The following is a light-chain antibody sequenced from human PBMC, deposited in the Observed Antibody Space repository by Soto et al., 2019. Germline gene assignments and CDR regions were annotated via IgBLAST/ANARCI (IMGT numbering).Light chain of an antibody. CDR3: QQTYSTPIT. CDR2: AAS. J-gene: IGKJ5*01. V-gene: IGKV1-39*01. Sequence: DTQMTQSPSSLSASVGDRVTIRCRASQTVRTYLNWYQQKPGKAPILLIYAASSLPSAVPPRFTGAGSETDFTLTISSLQPEDFGTYYCQQTYSTPITFGQGTRLE. CDR1: QTVRTY.